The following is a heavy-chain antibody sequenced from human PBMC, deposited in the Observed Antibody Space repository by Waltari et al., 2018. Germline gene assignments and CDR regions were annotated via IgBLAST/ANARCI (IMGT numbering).Heavy chain of an antibody. Sequence: QVQLQQWGAGLLKPSETLSLTCAVYGGSFSGYYWSWIRQPPGKGLEWIGEINHSGRNNYNPSLKSRVTISVDTSKNQFSLKLSSVTAADTAVYYCARGKRDDSSGYYSDYFDYWGQGTLVTVSS. CDR3: ARGKRDDSSGYYSDYFDY. V-gene: IGHV4-34*01. CDR2: INHSGRN. D-gene: IGHD3-22*01. CDR1: GGSFSGYY. J-gene: IGHJ4*02.